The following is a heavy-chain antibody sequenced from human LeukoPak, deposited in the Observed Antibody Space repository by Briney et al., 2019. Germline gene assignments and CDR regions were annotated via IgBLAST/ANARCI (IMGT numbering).Heavy chain of an antibody. V-gene: IGHV3-9*01. J-gene: IGHJ6*03. CDR3: AKDPYMDV. CDR1: GFSFADAT. Sequence: GGSLRLSCAASGFSFADATMHWVRQVPGKGLEWVSGINWNSGTMGYADPVKGRFTVSRDNAKNSLYLQMNSLKTEDTALYYCAKDPYMDVWGKGTTVTVSS. CDR2: INWNSGTM.